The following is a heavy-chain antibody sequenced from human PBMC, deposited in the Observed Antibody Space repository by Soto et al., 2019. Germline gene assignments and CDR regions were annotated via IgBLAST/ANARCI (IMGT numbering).Heavy chain of an antibody. CDR1: GFTFSSYA. J-gene: IGHJ4*02. V-gene: IGHV3-23*01. CDR3: AKDWLRFRAFDY. D-gene: IGHD5-12*01. CDR2: ISGSGGST. Sequence: EVQLLESGGGLVQPGGSLRLSCAASGFTFSSYAMSWVRQAPGKGLEWVSAISGSGGSTYYADSVKGRFTIPRDNSKNTLYLPMTSMRASDTAVYYCAKDWLRFRAFDYWGQVTLVTFSS.